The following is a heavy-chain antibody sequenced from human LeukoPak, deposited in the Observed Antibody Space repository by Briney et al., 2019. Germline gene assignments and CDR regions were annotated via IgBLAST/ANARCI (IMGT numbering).Heavy chain of an antibody. CDR1: GGSISSSSYY. V-gene: IGHV4-39*01. J-gene: IGHJ3*02. D-gene: IGHD3-22*01. CDR2: IYYSGST. CDR3: ARHYYDGSGYWAFDI. Sequence: PSETLSLTCTVSGGSISSSSYYWGWIRQPPGKGLEWIGSIYYSGSTYYNPSLKSRVTISVDTSKNQFSLKLSSVTAADTAVYYCARHYYDGSGYWAFDIWGQGTMVTVSS.